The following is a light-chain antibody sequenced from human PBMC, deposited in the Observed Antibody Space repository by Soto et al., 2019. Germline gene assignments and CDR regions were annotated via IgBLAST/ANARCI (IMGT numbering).Light chain of an antibody. V-gene: IGKV1-5*01. CDR3: QXSDNYSYT. J-gene: IGKJ2*01. Sequence: DLHMTQSPSTLSVSLGGSVTITCRASQTISSWLAWYQQKTGKAPKLLIYDDSSLERGVPSRFSGSGSGTELNLTISSLQPDDFATYYCQXSDNYSYTCGQGTKVDIK. CDR2: DDS. CDR1: QTISSW.